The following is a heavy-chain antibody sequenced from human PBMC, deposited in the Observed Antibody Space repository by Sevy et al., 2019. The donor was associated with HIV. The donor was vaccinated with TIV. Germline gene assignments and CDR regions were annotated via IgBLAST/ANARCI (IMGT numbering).Heavy chain of an antibody. D-gene: IGHD2-2*01. CDR1: GFSFSNYW. CDR2: IKLDGSEK. J-gene: IGHJ6*02. V-gene: IGHV3-7*03. Sequence: GGSLRLSCAASGFSFSNYWMSWVRQAPGKGLEWVANIKLDGSEKYYVDSVKGRFTISRDNAKNSLYLQMNSLRAEDTAVYYCARAGYCSSTSCYRRGYGMDVWGQGTTVTVSS. CDR3: ARAGYCSSTSCYRRGYGMDV.